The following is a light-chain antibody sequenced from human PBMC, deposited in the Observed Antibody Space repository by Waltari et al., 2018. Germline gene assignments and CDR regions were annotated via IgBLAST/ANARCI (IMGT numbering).Light chain of an antibody. J-gene: IGLJ1*01. Sequence: SYELTQPPSVSVSPGQAVSITCSGKKLGDQDVNWYQQKAGQSPVLVIYEDTKRPSGIPGRLSASTSGNTATLTISETQAMDEADYYCQTWDSSSYVFGTGTTVTVL. CDR3: QTWDSSSYV. CDR1: KLGDQD. CDR2: EDT. V-gene: IGLV3-1*01.